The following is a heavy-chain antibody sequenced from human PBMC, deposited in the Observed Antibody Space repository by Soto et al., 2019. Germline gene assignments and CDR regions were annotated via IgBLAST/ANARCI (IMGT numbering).Heavy chain of an antibody. CDR1: GYTFTSYA. D-gene: IGHD6-13*01. J-gene: IGHJ6*02. CDR2: INPGNGNT. CDR3: ARSSVGIAAAGIWNYYYGMDV. Sequence: ASVKVSCKASGYTFTSYAIHWVCQAPGQRLEWMGRINPGNGNTRYAQKFQGRVTMSRDTSTSTVYMELSSLRSEDTAVYYCARSSVGIAAAGIWNYYYGMDVWGQGTTVTVS. V-gene: IGHV1-3*01.